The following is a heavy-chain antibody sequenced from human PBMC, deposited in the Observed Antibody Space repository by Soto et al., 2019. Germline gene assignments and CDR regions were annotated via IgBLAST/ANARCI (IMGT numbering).Heavy chain of an antibody. Sequence: EVQLVESGGGLVQPGRSLRLSCAASGFTFDDYAMHWVRQAPGKGLEWVSGISWNSGSIGYADSVKGRFTISRDNAKNSLYLQMNSLRAEDTALYYCAKGPYSSGWYPYWGQGTLVTVSS. J-gene: IGHJ4*02. CDR2: ISWNSGSI. V-gene: IGHV3-9*01. CDR1: GFTFDDYA. CDR3: AKGPYSSGWYPY. D-gene: IGHD6-19*01.